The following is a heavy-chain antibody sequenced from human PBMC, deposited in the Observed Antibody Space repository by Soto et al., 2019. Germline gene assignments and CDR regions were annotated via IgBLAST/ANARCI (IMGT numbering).Heavy chain of an antibody. CDR1: GDTVTKYG. J-gene: IGHJ4*02. CDR3: ASATRIAVAGKET. D-gene: IGHD6-19*01. V-gene: IGHV1-18*03. CDR2: ISVYNGHT. Sequence: QVQFVQSGGEVKKPGASVKVSCKASGDTVTKYGISWVRQAPGQGLEWLGWISVYNGHTNYALKFQDRLTVTTDTSPSTASMELRRLTSCDMAVYYCASATRIAVAGKETWGQGNLVNVSS.